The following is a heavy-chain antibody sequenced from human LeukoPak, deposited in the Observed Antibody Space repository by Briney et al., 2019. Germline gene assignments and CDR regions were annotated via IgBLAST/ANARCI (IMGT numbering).Heavy chain of an antibody. CDR3: AVSPALELEAGYFDY. Sequence: SETLSLTCTVSGGSISSSSYYWGWIRQPPGKGLEWIGSIYYSGSTYYNPSLKSRVTISVDTSKNQFSLKLSSVTAADTAVYCCAVSPALELEAGYFDYWGQGTLVTVSS. J-gene: IGHJ4*02. CDR2: IYYSGST. D-gene: IGHD1-7*01. CDR1: GGSISSSSYY. V-gene: IGHV4-39*07.